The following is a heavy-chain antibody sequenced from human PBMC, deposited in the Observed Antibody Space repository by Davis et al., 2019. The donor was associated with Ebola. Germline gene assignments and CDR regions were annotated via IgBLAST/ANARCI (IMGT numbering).Heavy chain of an antibody. V-gene: IGHV4-31*03. Sequence: SETLSLTCTVSGGSISSGGYYWSWIRQHPGKGLEWIGYIYYSGSTYYNPSLKSRVTISVDTSKNQFSLKLSLVTAADTAVYYCARAWIVTTNWFDPWGQGTLVTVSS. D-gene: IGHD4-17*01. CDR3: ARAWIVTTNWFDP. CDR1: GGSISSGGYY. J-gene: IGHJ5*02. CDR2: IYYSGST.